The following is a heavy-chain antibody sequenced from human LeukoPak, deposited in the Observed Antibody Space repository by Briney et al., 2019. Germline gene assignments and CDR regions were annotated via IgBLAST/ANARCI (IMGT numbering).Heavy chain of an antibody. CDR1: GYTFTNYD. V-gene: IGHV1-8*01. CDR3: ASRVYDSSGYYDLDY. D-gene: IGHD3-22*01. CDR2: MNPDSGNT. Sequence: ASVKVSCKASGYTFTNYDINWVRQATGQGLEWMGWMNPDSGNTGYAQKFQGRVTMTRDTSISTAYMELSSLRSEDTAVYYCASRVYDSSGYYDLDYWGQGTLVTVSS. J-gene: IGHJ4*02.